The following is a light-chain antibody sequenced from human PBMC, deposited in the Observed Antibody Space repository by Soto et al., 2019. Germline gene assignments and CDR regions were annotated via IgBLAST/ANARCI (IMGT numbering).Light chain of an antibody. CDR1: QGISSY. J-gene: IGKJ1*01. CDR3: QQYYSNPRT. CDR2: AAS. Sequence: AIRMTQSPSSLSASTGDRVTITCRASQGISSYLAWYQQKPGKAPKLLIYAASTLQSGVPSRFSGSGSGTDFTLTISCLQPEDFATYYCQQYYSNPRTFGQGTQVDIK. V-gene: IGKV1-8*01.